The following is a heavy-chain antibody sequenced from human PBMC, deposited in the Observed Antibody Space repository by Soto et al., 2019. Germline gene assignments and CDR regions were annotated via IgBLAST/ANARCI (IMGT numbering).Heavy chain of an antibody. V-gene: IGHV3-30*03. Sequence: GSLRLSCAASGFTFRSSGMHWVRQAPGKGLEWVAFISFDGSETYYAGSVKGRFTISRDNSKNTLYLQMDSLRVEDTAVYYCVTKIVVVMTRAFDYWGQGTLVTVSS. D-gene: IGHD3-22*01. J-gene: IGHJ4*02. CDR3: VTKIVVVMTRAFDY. CDR2: ISFDGSET. CDR1: GFTFRSSG.